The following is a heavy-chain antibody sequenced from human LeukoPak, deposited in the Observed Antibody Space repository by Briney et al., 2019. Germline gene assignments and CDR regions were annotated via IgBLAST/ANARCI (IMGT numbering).Heavy chain of an antibody. CDR3: AREEAIVTFGIGRSAHNWFDP. D-gene: IGHD2-15*01. V-gene: IGHV4-59*12. Sequence: PSETLSLTCTVSGGSISSYYWSWIRQPPGKGPEWIGYISDSGSTRYNPSLKSRVIISVDTSKNHFSLKLTSVTAADTAIYYCAREEAIVTFGIGRSAHNWFDPWGQGTLVTVSS. J-gene: IGHJ5*02. CDR2: ISDSGST. CDR1: GGSISSYY.